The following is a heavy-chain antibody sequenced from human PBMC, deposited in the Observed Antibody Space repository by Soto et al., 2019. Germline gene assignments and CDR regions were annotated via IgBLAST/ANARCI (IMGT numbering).Heavy chain of an antibody. Sequence: EASVKVSCKASGYRFTSYGIAWVRQVPGQGPEWMGWISPYNGRTNHAQNVQGRVVMTTDISTNIVYLELRSLRPDDTAMYYCGRCRTDSYAMDVWGQGTTVTVSS. J-gene: IGHJ6*02. CDR1: GYRFTSYG. CDR3: GRCRTDSYAMDV. CDR2: ISPYNGRT. V-gene: IGHV1-18*01. D-gene: IGHD5-18*01.